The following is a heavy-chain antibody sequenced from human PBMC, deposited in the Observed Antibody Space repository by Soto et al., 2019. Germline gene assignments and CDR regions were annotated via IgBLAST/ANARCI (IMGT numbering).Heavy chain of an antibody. J-gene: IGHJ6*02. CDR1: GFTFTTYN. CDR3: ARDGYSYGSGSYYPGMDV. Sequence: QVQLVESGGGVVQPGKSMRLSCAASGFTFTTYNMHWVRQAPGKGLEWVAIIWFDGGDKYYADSVKGRFTISRDNSKNTVSLQMNSLRAGDTAVYYCARDGYSYGSGSYYPGMDVWGQGTMVTVSS. V-gene: IGHV3-33*01. D-gene: IGHD3-10*01. CDR2: IWFDGGDK.